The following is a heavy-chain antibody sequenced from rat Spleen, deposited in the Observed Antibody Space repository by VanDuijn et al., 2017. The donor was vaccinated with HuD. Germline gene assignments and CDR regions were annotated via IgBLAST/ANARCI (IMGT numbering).Heavy chain of an antibody. D-gene: IGHD1-5*01. V-gene: IGHV2S12*01. CDR1: GFSLSSNG. CDR2: ISSGRDT. Sequence: QVQLKESGPGLVQPSQTLSLTCTVSGFSLSSNGVSWVRQPPGKGLEWIAAISSGRDTYYSSALKSRLSISRDTSKNQVFLKMNSLQTKDTAIYFCGRDEYRNNWGFAYWGQGTLVTVSS. CDR3: GRDEYRNNWGFAY. J-gene: IGHJ3*01.